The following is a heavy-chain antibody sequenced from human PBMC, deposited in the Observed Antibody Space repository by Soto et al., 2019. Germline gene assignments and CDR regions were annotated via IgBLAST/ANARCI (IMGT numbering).Heavy chain of an antibody. D-gene: IGHD6-19*01. V-gene: IGHV3-23*01. J-gene: IGHJ5*02. CDR2: ISGSGGST. Sequence: HPGGSLRLSCAASGFTFRNSAMSWVRQAPGKGLEWVSAISGSGGSTYYADSVKGRFTISRDNSKNTLYLQMNSLRAEDTAVYYCAKDGEYGWYLNWFDPWGQGTMVTVSS. CDR3: AKDGEYGWYLNWFDP. CDR1: GFTFRNSA.